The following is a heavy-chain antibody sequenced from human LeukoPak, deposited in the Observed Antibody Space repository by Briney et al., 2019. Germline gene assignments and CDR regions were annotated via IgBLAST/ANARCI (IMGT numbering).Heavy chain of an antibody. CDR3: ARETYYYDSSGYPIDY. V-gene: IGHV1-18*01. CDR1: GYTFTSYG. CDR2: ISAYNGNT. J-gene: IGHJ4*02. Sequence: ASVKVSCKASGYTFTSYGISWVRQAPGQGLEWMGWISAYNGNTNYAQKLQGRVTMTTDTSTSTACMELRSLRSDDTAVYYCARETYYYDSSGYPIDYWGQGTLVTVSS. D-gene: IGHD3-22*01.